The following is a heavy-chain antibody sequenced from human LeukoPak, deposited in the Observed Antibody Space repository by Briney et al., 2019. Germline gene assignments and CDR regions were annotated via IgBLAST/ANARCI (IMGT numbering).Heavy chain of an antibody. V-gene: IGHV4-31*03. CDR1: GGSISSGGYY. CDR2: IYYSGST. D-gene: IGHD4-17*01. J-gene: IGHJ3*02. Sequence: SETLSLTCTVSGGSISSGGYYWSWIRQHPGKGLEWVGYIYYSGSTYYNPSLKRRVTISVDTSKNQFSLKLSSVTAADTAVYYCARDIRFPDAFDIWGQGTMVTVSS. CDR3: ARDIRFPDAFDI.